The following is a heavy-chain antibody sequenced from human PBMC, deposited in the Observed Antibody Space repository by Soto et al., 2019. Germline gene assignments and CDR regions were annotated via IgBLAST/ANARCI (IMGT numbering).Heavy chain of an antibody. CDR1: GGSMRNYF. CDR2: IHYSGTT. V-gene: IGHV4-59*01. CDR3: AAGEASSRNLAPYYLDF. J-gene: IGHJ4*02. Sequence: SETLSLTCTVSGGSMRNYFWTWIRQPPGKALEWIGYIHYSGTTSFSPSYNPSLRSRVTISEDTSKNQFSLKLLSVTTAYTAVYFCAAGEASSRNLAPYYLDFWGQGTLVTVSS. D-gene: IGHD6-13*01.